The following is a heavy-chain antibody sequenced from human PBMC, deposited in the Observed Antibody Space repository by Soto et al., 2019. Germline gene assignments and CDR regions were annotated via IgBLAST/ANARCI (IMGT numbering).Heavy chain of an antibody. V-gene: IGHV4-4*02. J-gene: IGHJ4*02. CDR3: ARLDHYDSSGYLDY. CDR1: GGSISSSNW. Sequence: SETLSLTCAVSGGSISSSNWWSWVRQPPGKGLEWIGEIYHSGSTNYNPSLKSRVTISVDTSKNQFSLKLSSVTAADTAVYYCARLDHYDSSGYLDYWGQGTLVTVSS. CDR2: IYHSGST. D-gene: IGHD3-22*01.